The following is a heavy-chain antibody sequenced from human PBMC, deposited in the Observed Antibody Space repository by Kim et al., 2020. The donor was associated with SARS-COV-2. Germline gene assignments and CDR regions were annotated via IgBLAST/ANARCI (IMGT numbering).Heavy chain of an antibody. CDR3: ATPRGGNAYYYYGMDV. J-gene: IGHJ6*02. D-gene: IGHD1-1*01. CDR2: MNPNSGNT. V-gene: IGHV1-8*01. CDR1: GYTFTSYD. Sequence: ASVKVSCKASGYTFTSYDINWVRQATGQGLEWMGWMNPNSGNTGYAQKFQGRVTMTRNTSISTAYMELSSLRSEDTAVYYCATPRGGNAYYYYGMDVWGQGTTVTVSS.